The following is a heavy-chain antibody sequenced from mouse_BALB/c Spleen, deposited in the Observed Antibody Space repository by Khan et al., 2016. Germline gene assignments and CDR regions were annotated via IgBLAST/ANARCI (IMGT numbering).Heavy chain of an antibody. V-gene: IGHV2-3*01. J-gene: IGHJ2*01. CDR3: AKNPSNWDVDYFDY. D-gene: IGHD4-1*01. Sequence: QVQLKESGPGLVAPSQSLSITCTVSGFSLTTYAVSWVRQPPGNGLEWLGVIWGDGNTNYHSALKSRLSISKDNSKSQVFLTLNSLQTDDTATYSGAKNPSNWDVDYFDYWGQGTTLTVSS. CDR2: IWGDGNT. CDR1: GFSLTTYA.